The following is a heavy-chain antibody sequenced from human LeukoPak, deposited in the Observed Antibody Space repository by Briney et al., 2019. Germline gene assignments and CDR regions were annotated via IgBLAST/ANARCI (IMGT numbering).Heavy chain of an antibody. CDR3: ARHSSYDFWSGYSPPSFDY. CDR2: ISAYNGNT. Sequence: ASVKVSCKASGYTFTSYGISWVRQAPGQGLEWMGWISAYNGNTNYAQKLQGRATMTTDTSTSTAYMELRSLRSDDTAVYYCARHSSYDFWSGYSPPSFDYWGQGTLVTVSS. V-gene: IGHV1-18*01. D-gene: IGHD3-3*01. J-gene: IGHJ4*02. CDR1: GYTFTSYG.